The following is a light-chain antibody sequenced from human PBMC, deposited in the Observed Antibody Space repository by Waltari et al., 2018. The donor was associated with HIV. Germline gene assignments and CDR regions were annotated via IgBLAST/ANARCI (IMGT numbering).Light chain of an antibody. V-gene: IGLV1-40*01. J-gene: IGLJ2*01. CDR3: QSYDSNLKVI. Sequence: QSVLTQPPSVSGAPGQRVTISCTGSTSNLGAPYDVHWYQQFPKKAPRLLIYGNINRPSGVPDRFSGSKSGTSASLAISGLQAEDEADYYCQSYDSNLKVIFGGGTKVTVL. CDR2: GNI. CDR1: TSNLGAPYD.